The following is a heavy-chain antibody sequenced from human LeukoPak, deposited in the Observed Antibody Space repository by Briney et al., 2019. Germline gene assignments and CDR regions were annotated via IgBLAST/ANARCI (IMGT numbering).Heavy chain of an antibody. CDR1: GGSISSGGYY. D-gene: IGHD4-17*01. Sequence: SETLSLTCTVSGGSISSGGYYWSWIRQPPGKGLEWIGYIYHSGSTYYNPSLKSRVTISVDRSKNQLSLKLSSVTAADTAVYYCARDVSGDYSTFHFDYWGQGTLVTVSS. V-gene: IGHV4-30-2*01. CDR2: IYHSGST. CDR3: ARDVSGDYSTFHFDY. J-gene: IGHJ4*02.